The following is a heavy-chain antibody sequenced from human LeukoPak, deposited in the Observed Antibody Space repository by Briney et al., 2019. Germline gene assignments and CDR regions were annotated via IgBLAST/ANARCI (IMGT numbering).Heavy chain of an antibody. D-gene: IGHD5-24*01. CDR1: GGSISSYY. J-gene: IGHJ4*02. CDR3: ARSDGYNYGLFDY. CDR2: IYYSGST. Sequence: SETLSLTCTVSGGSISSYYWSWIRQPPGKGLEWIGYIYYSGSTNYNPSLKSRVTISVDTSKNQFSLKLSSVTAADTAVYYCARSDGYNYGLFDYWGQGTLVTVSS. V-gene: IGHV4-59*01.